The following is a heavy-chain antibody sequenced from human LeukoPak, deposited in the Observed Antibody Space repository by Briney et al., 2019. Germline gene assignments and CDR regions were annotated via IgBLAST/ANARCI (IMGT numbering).Heavy chain of an antibody. J-gene: IGHJ5*02. CDR1: GFTFSSYW. D-gene: IGHD4/OR15-4a*01. V-gene: IGHV3-74*01. CDR2: INSDGSST. CDR3: TRDYGA. Sequence: GGSLRLSCAASGFTFSSYWMHWVRQAPGKGLVWVSRINSDGSSTNYADSVKGRFTISRDNAENTLYLQMKRLRVEDTAVYYCTRDYGAWGQGTLVTVSS.